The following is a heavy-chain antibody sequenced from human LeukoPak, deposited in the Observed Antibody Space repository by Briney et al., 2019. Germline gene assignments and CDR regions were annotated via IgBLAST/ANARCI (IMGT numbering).Heavy chain of an antibody. D-gene: IGHD4-17*01. CDR3: ARGTTRPWNAFDI. CDR1: GGSINNYY. V-gene: IGHV4-4*07. Sequence: SETLSLTCSVSGGSINNYYWTWIRQPAGKGLEWIGRIYASGSVKYNPSLMSRLTMSVDISKNQFSLRLTSVTAADTATYYCARGTTRPWNAFDIWGQGTMVTVSS. J-gene: IGHJ3*02. CDR2: IYASGSV.